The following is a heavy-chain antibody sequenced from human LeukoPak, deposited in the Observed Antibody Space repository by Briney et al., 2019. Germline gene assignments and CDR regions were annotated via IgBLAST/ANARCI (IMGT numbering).Heavy chain of an antibody. CDR1: GGSISSSSYY. V-gene: IGHV4-39*07. D-gene: IGHD3-3*01. Sequence: SETLSLTCTVSGGSISSSSYYWGWVRQPPGKGLEWIGEVHLDGRTNYNPSLKSRLTMSVDLSENHISLKLTSVTAADTAVYYCAREGGFYRPLDYSGQGTLVTVSS. CDR3: AREGGFYRPLDY. CDR2: VHLDGRT. J-gene: IGHJ4*02.